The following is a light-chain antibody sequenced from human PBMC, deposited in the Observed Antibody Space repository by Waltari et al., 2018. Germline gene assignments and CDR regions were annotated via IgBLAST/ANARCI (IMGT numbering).Light chain of an antibody. Sequence: SYVLSQPPSVSVAPGETARITCGGDNIGSYSVHWYQQKPGQAPVLVISSDRDRRPGIPELFSGSNSGNTATLTITRVEAGDEANYFCQVWHAAIDPGVFGTGTDVTVL. J-gene: IGLJ1*01. CDR2: SDR. V-gene: IGLV3-21*04. CDR3: QVWHAAIDPGV. CDR1: NIGSYS.